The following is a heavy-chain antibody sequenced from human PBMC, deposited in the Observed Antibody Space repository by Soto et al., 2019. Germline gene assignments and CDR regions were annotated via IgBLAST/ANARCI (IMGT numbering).Heavy chain of an antibody. J-gene: IGHJ4*02. Sequence: PSETLSLTCAVSGGSISSGGYSWSWIRQPPGKGLEWIGYIYHSGSTYYNPSLKSRVTISVDRSKNQFSLKLSSVTAADTAVYYCARVRRLQYFDYWGQGTLVTVSS. CDR1: GGSISSGGYS. V-gene: IGHV4-30-2*01. D-gene: IGHD5-12*01. CDR3: ARVRRLQYFDY. CDR2: IYHSGST.